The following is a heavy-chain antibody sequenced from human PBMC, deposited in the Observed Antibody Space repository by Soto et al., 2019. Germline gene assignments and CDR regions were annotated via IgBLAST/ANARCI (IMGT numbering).Heavy chain of an antibody. CDR3: TRDLRYGSGGSCSTDP. CDR1: GFTFGDYA. Sequence: GGSLRLSCTASGFTFGDYAMSWFRQAPGKGLEWVGFIRSKAYGGTTEYAASVKGRFTISRDDSKSIAYLQMNSLKTEDTAVYYCTRDLRYGSGGSCSTDPWGQGTLVTVSS. CDR2: IRSKAYGGTT. J-gene: IGHJ5*02. V-gene: IGHV3-49*03. D-gene: IGHD2-15*01.